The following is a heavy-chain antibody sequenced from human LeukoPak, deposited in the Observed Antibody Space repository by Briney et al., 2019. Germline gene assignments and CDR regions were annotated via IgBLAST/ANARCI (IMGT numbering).Heavy chain of an antibody. CDR1: GFTFSSYE. J-gene: IGHJ4*02. V-gene: IGHV3-48*03. CDR2: ISSSGSTV. CDR3: ARASHRGAL. D-gene: IGHD3-10*01. Sequence: AGGSLRLSCAASGFTFSSYEMDWVRQAPGKGLDWVSYISSSGSTVYYADSVEGRFTISRDNAKNSLYLQMNSLRAEDTAVYYCARASHRGALWGQGTLVTVSS.